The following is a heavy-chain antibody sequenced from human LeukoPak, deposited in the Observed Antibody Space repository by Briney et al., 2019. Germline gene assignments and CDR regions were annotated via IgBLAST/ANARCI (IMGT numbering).Heavy chain of an antibody. Sequence: ASVKVSCKASGYTFTSYGISWVRQAPGQGLEWMGWISAYNGNTNYAQKLQGRVTMTTETSTSTAYMELRSLRSDDTAVYYCAREHRSSWYEENWFDPWGQGTLVTVSS. V-gene: IGHV1-18*01. CDR2: ISAYNGNT. CDR3: AREHRSSWYEENWFDP. J-gene: IGHJ5*02. CDR1: GYTFTSYG. D-gene: IGHD6-13*01.